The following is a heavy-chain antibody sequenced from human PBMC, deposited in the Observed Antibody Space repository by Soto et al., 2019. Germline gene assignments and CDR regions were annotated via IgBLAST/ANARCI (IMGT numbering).Heavy chain of an antibody. D-gene: IGHD2-2*01. CDR2: IIPVLGIA. Sequence: SVKVSCKASGCTYSTYTIAWLRQAPGQGPEWMGRIIPVLGIANYSQKFQGRVTITTDTSTSTAYMELSSLGSEDTAVYYGARDPCITRCPDYWGQGTLATVSS. V-gene: IGHV1-69*04. CDR3: ARDPCITRCPDY. J-gene: IGHJ4*02. CDR1: GCTYSTYT.